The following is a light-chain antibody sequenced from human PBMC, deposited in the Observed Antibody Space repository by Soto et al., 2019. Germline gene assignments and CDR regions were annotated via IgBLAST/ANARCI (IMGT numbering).Light chain of an antibody. CDR2: DVS. Sequence: QPVLTQPASVSGSPGQSIAISCTGTSSDVGGYNSVSWYQQHPGKAPKLLIYDVSNRPSGVSDRFSGSKSGNTASLTISGLQAEDEADYYCSSYSTGGSYVFGTGTKVTVL. CDR1: SSDVGGYNS. CDR3: SSYSTGGSYV. J-gene: IGLJ1*01. V-gene: IGLV2-14*01.